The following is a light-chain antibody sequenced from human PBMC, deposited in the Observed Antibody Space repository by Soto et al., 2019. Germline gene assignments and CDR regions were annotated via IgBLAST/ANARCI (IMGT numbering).Light chain of an antibody. CDR2: AAS. CDR1: QSVSSRF. Sequence: IVVKISPVAVSLSPKEIDTLXFRASQSVSSRFFAWYQQKPGQAPRLLIYAASTRAAGIPDRFSGSGSGTDFTLAICSLQPEDSAPYYCPVFNNFPITFGGGTKVDIK. V-gene: IGKV3-20*01. CDR3: PVFNNFPIT. J-gene: IGKJ4*01.